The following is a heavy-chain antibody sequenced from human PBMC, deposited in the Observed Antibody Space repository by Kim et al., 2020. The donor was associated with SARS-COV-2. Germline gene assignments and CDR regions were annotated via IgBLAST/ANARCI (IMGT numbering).Heavy chain of an antibody. V-gene: IGHV3-74*01. CDR2: INSDGSST. Sequence: GGSLRLSCAASGFTFSSYWMHWVRQAPGKGLVWVSRINSDGSSTSYADSVKGRFTISRDNAKNTLYLQMNSLRAEDTAVYYCARSPAVAGTGWFDPWGQGTLVTVSS. D-gene: IGHD6-19*01. CDR1: GFTFSSYW. CDR3: ARSPAVAGTGWFDP. J-gene: IGHJ5*02.